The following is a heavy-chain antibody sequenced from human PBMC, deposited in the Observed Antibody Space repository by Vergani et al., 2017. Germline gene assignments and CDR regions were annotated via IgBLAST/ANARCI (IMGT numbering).Heavy chain of an antibody. Sequence: EVQLVESGGGLVQPGGSLRLSCAASGFTFSSYWMSWVRQAPEKGLEWVANIKQDGSEKYYVDSVKGRFTISRDNAKNSLYLQMNSLRAEDTAVYYCARDPIYYYDSSGYSNWYFDLWGRGTLVTVSS. CDR2: IKQDGSEK. CDR3: ARDPIYYYDSSGYSNWYFDL. V-gene: IGHV3-7*03. J-gene: IGHJ2*01. CDR1: GFTFSSYW. D-gene: IGHD3-22*01.